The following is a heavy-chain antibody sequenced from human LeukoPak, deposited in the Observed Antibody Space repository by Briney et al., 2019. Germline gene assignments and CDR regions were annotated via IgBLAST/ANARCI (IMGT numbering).Heavy chain of an antibody. CDR3: ARDCSGGSCYDY. J-gene: IGHJ4*02. CDR2: IIPILGIA. D-gene: IGHD2-15*01. Sequence: SVKVSCKASGGTFSSYAISWVRQAPGQGLERMGRIIPILGIANYAQKFQGRVTITADKSTSTAYIELSSLRSEDTAVYYCARDCSGGSCYDYWGQGTLVTVSS. CDR1: GGTFSSYA. V-gene: IGHV1-69*04.